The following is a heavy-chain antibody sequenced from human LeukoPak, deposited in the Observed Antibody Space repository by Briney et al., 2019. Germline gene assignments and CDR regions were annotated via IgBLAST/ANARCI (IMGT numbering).Heavy chain of an antibody. D-gene: IGHD2-15*01. CDR3: AKDGGWCSGGSCYSGL. CDR1: GFTFSSYG. CDR2: ISGSGGST. Sequence: PGGSLRLSCAASGFTFSSYGMSWVRQAPGKGLEWVSAISGSGGSTYYADSVKGRFTISRDNSKNTLYLQMNSLRAEDTAVYYCAKDGGWCSGGSCYSGLWGQGTLVTVSS. V-gene: IGHV3-23*01. J-gene: IGHJ4*02.